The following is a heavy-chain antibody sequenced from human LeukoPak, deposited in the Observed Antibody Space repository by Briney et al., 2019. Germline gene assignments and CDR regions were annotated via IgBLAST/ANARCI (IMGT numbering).Heavy chain of an antibody. CDR1: GFTFSSYG. J-gene: IGHJ4*02. CDR3: AKDLRGYSEGFYYGSGSPFDY. V-gene: IGHV3-30*18. D-gene: IGHD3-10*01. Sequence: PGGSLRLSCAASGFTFSSYGMHWVRQAPGKGLEWVAVISYDGSNKYYADSVKGRFTISRDNSKNTLYLQMNSLRAEDTAVYYCAKDLRGYSEGFYYGSGSPFDYWGQGTLVTVSS. CDR2: ISYDGSNK.